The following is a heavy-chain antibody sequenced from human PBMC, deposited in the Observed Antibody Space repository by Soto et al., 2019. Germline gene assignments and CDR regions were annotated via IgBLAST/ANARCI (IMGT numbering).Heavy chain of an antibody. CDR1: GASIGRHDYY. V-gene: IGHV4-31*03. D-gene: IGHD3-10*01. Sequence: QLQESGPGLVRPSQTLSLTCTVSGASIGRHDYYWSWIRRLPGKGLEWIGYIFDSGTTYYNPSLPNRLAISLVTSRNQFSLEMNDVTAADTSVYYCARGLGGYASGKGYFDYWGQGILVTVSS. J-gene: IGHJ4*02. CDR2: IFDSGTT. CDR3: ARGLGGYASGKGYFDY.